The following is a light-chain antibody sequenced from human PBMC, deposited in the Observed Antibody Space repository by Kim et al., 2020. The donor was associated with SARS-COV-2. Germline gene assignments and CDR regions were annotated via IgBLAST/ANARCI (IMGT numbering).Light chain of an antibody. CDR3: QQYYSTPYT. CDR1: QSVLYSSNNQNY. CDR2: WAS. J-gene: IGKJ2*01. V-gene: IGKV4-1*01. Sequence: RATINCKSSQSVLYSSNNQNYLAWDQQKPGQPPKLLIYWASTREYGVPDRFSGSGSGTDFTLTISSLQAEDVAVYYCQQYYSTPYTFGQGTKLEI.